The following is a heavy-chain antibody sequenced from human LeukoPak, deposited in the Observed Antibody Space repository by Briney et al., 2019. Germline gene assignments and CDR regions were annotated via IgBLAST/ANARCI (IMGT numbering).Heavy chain of an antibody. J-gene: IGHJ4*02. V-gene: IGHV3-23*01. CDR3: ATPPRGTTGTTCDY. Sequence: GALRLSCAASGFTFSSYAMSWVRQAPGKGLEWVSAISGSGGSTYYADSVKGRFTISRDNSKNTLYLQMNSLRAEDTAVYYCATPPRGTTGTTCDYWGQGTLVTVSS. D-gene: IGHD1-1*01. CDR1: GFTFSSYA. CDR2: ISGSGGST.